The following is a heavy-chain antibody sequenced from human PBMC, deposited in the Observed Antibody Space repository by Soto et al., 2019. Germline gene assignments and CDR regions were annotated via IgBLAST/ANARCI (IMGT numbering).Heavy chain of an antibody. CDR1: GFTFSSYG. V-gene: IGHV3-30*18. Sequence: QVQLVESGGGVVQPGRSLRLSCADSGFTFSSYGMYWVRQAPGKGPEWEAVISYDGNNKYYADSVKGRFTISRDNSKNTLYLQMNSLRAEDTAVYYCAKDKVPVVVTAPFDYWGQGTLVTVSS. CDR3: AKDKVPVVVTAPFDY. J-gene: IGHJ4*02. CDR2: ISYDGNNK. D-gene: IGHD2-21*02.